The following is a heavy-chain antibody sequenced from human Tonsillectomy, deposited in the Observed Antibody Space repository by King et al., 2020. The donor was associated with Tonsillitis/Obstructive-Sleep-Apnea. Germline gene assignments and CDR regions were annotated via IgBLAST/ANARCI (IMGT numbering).Heavy chain of an antibody. Sequence: QLVQSGAEVKKPGESLKIYCKGSGYSFTSYWIGWVRQMPGKGLEGMGIISPGDSDTRYSPSFQGHVTIPADKSISTPYLQWSSLKASDTAMYYCARLNPTRDGYKISDYWGQGTLVTVSS. V-gene: IGHV5-51*01. CDR3: ARLNPTRDGYKISDY. J-gene: IGHJ4*02. CDR1: GYSFTSYW. D-gene: IGHD5-24*01. CDR2: ISPGDSDT.